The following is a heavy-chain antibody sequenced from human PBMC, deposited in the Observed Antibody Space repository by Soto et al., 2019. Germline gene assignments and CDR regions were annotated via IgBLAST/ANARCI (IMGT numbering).Heavy chain of an antibody. CDR3: TRSLDF. V-gene: IGHV3-7*01. CDR1: GFTFSSYW. Sequence: GGSLRLSCVASGFTFSSYWMDWVRQAPGKGLEWVANINQDGSEKYYVDSVKGRFTISRDNVKNSLYLQMSSLTAEDSALYYCTRSLDFWGQGTLVTVSS. J-gene: IGHJ4*02. CDR2: INQDGSEK.